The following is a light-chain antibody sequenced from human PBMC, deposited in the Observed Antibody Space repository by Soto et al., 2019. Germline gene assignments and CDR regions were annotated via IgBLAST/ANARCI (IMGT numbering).Light chain of an antibody. CDR1: QSVSSN. Sequence: EIRVSQSPATLSVSTGERATLSCRASQSVSSNLAWYQQKPGQAPRLLIYGASTRATGIPARFSGSGSGTEFTLTISSLQSEDFAVYYCQQYNNWPPITFGQGTLLAVK. CDR3: QQYNNWPPIT. CDR2: GAS. J-gene: IGKJ5*01. V-gene: IGKV3-15*01.